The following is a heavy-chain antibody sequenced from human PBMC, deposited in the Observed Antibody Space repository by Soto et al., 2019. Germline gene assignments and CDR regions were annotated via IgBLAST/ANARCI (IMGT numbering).Heavy chain of an antibody. CDR2: IRHDGGNK. CDR3: ARGSQIAATGTWDY. D-gene: IGHD6-13*01. Sequence: QVQLVESGGGVVQPGRSLRLSCAASGFTFNSYDMDWVRQAPGRGLEWVALIRHDGGNKYYADSVKGRFTISRDNSENTLYLQMNSLRAEDTAVYYCARGSQIAATGTWDYWGQGTLVTVSS. CDR1: GFTFNSYD. V-gene: IGHV3-33*01. J-gene: IGHJ4*02.